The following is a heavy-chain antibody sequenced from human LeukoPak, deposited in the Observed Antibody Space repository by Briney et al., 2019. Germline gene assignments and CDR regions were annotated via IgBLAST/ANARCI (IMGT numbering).Heavy chain of an antibody. J-gene: IGHJ4*02. CDR3: ARGGVDYYGSGTYYLMYYFDY. V-gene: IGHV3-23*01. CDR1: GFTFSNYG. CDR2: ISGSGGAT. Sequence: GGSLRLSCAASGFTFSNYGMNWVRQAPGKGLDWVSAISGSGGATYYADSVKGRFTISRDDPHNTLYLQMNSLRAEDTAVYFCARGGVDYYGSGTYYLMYYFDYWGQGALVTVSS. D-gene: IGHD3-10*01.